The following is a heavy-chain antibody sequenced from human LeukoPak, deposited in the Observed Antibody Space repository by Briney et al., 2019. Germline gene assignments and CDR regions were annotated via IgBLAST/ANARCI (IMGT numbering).Heavy chain of an antibody. CDR1: GYTFTGYY. CDR2: ISAYNGNT. D-gene: IGHD2-2*01. J-gene: IGHJ6*03. Sequence: ASVRVSCTASGYTFTGYYMHWVRQAPGQGLEWMGWISAYNGNTNYAQTLQGRVTITTDTSTSTAYMELRSLRSDDTAVYYCARGYCSSTSCPQNYYYMDVWGKGTTVTVSS. V-gene: IGHV1-18*04. CDR3: ARGYCSSTSCPQNYYYMDV.